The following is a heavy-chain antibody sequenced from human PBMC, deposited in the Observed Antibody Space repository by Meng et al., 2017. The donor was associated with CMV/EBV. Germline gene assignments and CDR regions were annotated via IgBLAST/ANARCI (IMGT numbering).Heavy chain of an antibody. CDR1: GFTFTDYY. J-gene: IGHJ6*02. CDR3: ARGHYGMDV. Sequence: GESLKISCVASGFTFTDYYMSWIRQAPGKGLEWVSYISYSADTMGYADSVSGRFTISRDNAENSVFLQMNSLTVDDSAIYYCARGHYGMDVWGQGTTVTVSS. V-gene: IGHV3-11*01. CDR2: ISYSADTM.